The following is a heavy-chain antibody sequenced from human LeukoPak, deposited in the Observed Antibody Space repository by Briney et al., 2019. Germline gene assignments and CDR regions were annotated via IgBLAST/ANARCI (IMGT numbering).Heavy chain of an antibody. D-gene: IGHD6-19*01. CDR2: ISGSSSYI. CDR1: GFTFSSYN. CDR3: AKEDSNGWYFFDY. V-gene: IGHV3-21*01. Sequence: GGSLRLSCAASGFTFSSYNINWVRQAPGKGLEWVSSISGSSSYIYYADSVKGRFTISRDNAKNSLYLQMNSLRAEDTAVYYCAKEDSNGWYFFDYWGQGTLVTVSS. J-gene: IGHJ4*02.